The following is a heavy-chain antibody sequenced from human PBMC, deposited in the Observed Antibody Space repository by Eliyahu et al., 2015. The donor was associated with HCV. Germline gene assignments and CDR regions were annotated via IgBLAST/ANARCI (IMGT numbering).Heavy chain of an antibody. CDR1: GFSVSNNY. CDR3: ASQIAKSVGFDN. Sequence: EVQLAQSGXGLVQPGGSMRLSCAVSGFSVSNNYIXWVRQAPGKGLEWVSVMYLAGTTYYADSVQGRFIVSRDTSENTVYLEMNSLRAEDTAVYYCASQIAKSVGFDNWGQGTLVTVSA. V-gene: IGHV3-66*04. D-gene: IGHD1-26*01. CDR2: MYLAGTT. J-gene: IGHJ4*02.